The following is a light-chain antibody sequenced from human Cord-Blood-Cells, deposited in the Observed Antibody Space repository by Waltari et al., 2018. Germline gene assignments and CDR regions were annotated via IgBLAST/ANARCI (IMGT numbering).Light chain of an antibody. Sequence: SYELTQPPSVSVSPGQTASITCSGDKLGDKYACWYQQKPGQSPVLVIYQYSKRPSGIPCEFSGSNSGNTSTLTISGTQAMDEADYYCQAWDSSHVVFGGGTKLTVL. CDR3: QAWDSSHVV. CDR2: QYS. J-gene: IGLJ2*01. V-gene: IGLV3-1*01. CDR1: KLGDKY.